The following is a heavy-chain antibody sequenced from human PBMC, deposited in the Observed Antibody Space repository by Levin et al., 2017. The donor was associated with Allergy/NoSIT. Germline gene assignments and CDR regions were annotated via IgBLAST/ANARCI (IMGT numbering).Heavy chain of an antibody. D-gene: IGHD6-19*01. J-gene: IGHJ5*02. CDR3: AGGGPGTAVARGFDP. CDR2: IYYTGNT. Sequence: PSETLSLMCTVSGGAISSYYWSWFRQTTGKGLEWIGYIYYTGNTNYNPSLKSRVTMSLDTSKSQFSLKLTSVTAAATAAYYCAGGGPGTAVARGFDPWGPGTRVNVAS. CDR1: GGAISSYY. V-gene: IGHV4-59*01.